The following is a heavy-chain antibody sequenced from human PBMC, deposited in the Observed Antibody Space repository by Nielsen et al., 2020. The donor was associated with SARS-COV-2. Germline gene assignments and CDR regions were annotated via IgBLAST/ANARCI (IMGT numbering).Heavy chain of an antibody. V-gene: IGHV3-66*04. CDR2: IYSGGST. CDR3: AKRGSTWDWFDP. CDR1: GFTVSSNY. J-gene: IGHJ5*02. Sequence: GGSLRLSCAASGFTVSSNYMSWVRQAPGKGLEWVSVIYSGGSTYYADSVKGRFTISRDNSKNTLYLQMNSLRAEDTAVYYCAKRGSTWDWFDPWGQGTLVTVSS. D-gene: IGHD3-16*01.